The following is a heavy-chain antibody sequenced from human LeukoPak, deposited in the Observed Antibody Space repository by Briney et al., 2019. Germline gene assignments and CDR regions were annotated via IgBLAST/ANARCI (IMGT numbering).Heavy chain of an antibody. CDR2: MNPNSGNT. CDR1: GYTFTSYD. D-gene: IGHD3-3*01. J-gene: IGHJ6*03. Sequence: GASVKVSCTASGYTFTSYDINWVRQATGQGLEWMGWMNPNSGNTGYAQKFQGGVTITRNTSISTAYMELSSLRSEDTAVYYCARVRDFWSGYYPDGYYYYMDVWGKGTTVTVSS. V-gene: IGHV1-8*03. CDR3: ARVRDFWSGYYPDGYYYYMDV.